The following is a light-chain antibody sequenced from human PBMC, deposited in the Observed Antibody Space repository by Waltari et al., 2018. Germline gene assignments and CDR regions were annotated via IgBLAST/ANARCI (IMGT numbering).Light chain of an antibody. Sequence: QSALTQPASVSGSPGQSITISCTGTSSDVGYYNLVSWYQQHPGTAPKLMIYEVNAPPSVVSNRCSASKSCNMSSLTISWLQPEDEADYYCCSYAVSTTFWVFGTGTKVTVL. CDR1: SSDVGYYNL. J-gene: IGLJ1*01. CDR2: EVN. CDR3: CSYAVSTTFWV. V-gene: IGLV2-23*02.